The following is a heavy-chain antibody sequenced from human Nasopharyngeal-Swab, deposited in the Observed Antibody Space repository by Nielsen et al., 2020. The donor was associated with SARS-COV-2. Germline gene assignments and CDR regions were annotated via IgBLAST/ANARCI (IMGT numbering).Heavy chain of an antibody. CDR3: ARFNYGSGTYYNVGYFYSMDV. CDR2: VYYSGST. Sequence: GSLRLSCTVAGSSIRTSSAFWGWIRQPPGRGLEWIGSVYYSGSTYYNPSLGSRVSIAVDTSNNDFSLRLSSVTAADTAVYYCARFNYGSGTYYNVGYFYSMDVWGKGTTVTVSS. CDR1: GSSIRTSSAF. V-gene: IGHV4-39*02. J-gene: IGHJ6*03. D-gene: IGHD3-10*01.